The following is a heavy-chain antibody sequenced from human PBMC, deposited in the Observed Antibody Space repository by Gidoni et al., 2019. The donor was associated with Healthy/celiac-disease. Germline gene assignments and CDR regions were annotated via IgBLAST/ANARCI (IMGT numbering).Heavy chain of an antibody. D-gene: IGHD4-17*01. Sequence: EVQLVASGGGLVQPGGSLRFSCAASGFTFSSYWMHWVRQAPGKGLVWVSRINSDGSSTSYADSVKGRFTISRDNAKNTLYLQMNSLRAEDTAVYYCAREVARWQKVDYWGQGTLVTVSS. CDR3: AREVARWQKVDY. CDR1: GFTFSSYW. V-gene: IGHV3-74*01. J-gene: IGHJ4*02. CDR2: INSDGSST.